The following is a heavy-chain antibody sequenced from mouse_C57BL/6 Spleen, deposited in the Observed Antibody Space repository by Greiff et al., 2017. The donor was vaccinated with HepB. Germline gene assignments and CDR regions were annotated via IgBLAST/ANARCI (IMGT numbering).Heavy chain of an antibody. CDR1: GFTFSDYY. Sequence: DVKVEESGGGLVQPGGSLKLSCAASGFTFSDYYMYWVRQTPEKRLEWVAYISNGGGSTYYPDTVKGRFTISRDNAKNTLYLQMSRLKSEDTAMYYCASQTPYGYFDYWGQGTTLTVSS. CDR3: ASQTPYGYFDY. D-gene: IGHD1-1*02. V-gene: IGHV5-12*01. J-gene: IGHJ2*01. CDR2: ISNGGGST.